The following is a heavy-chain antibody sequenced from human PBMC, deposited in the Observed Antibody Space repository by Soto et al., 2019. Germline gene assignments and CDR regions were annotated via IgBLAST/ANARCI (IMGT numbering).Heavy chain of an antibody. CDR3: ATRTAYYYGSGSLGGMDV. J-gene: IGHJ6*02. V-gene: IGHV4-31*03. CDR1: GGSISSGSYY. D-gene: IGHD3-10*01. Sequence: QVQLQESGPGLVKPSQTLSLTCTVSGGSISSGSYYWSWIRQLPGKGLEWIGYIYYSGSTYYNPSLTRRVTISVDTSKTQFSLKLNSVTAADTAVYYCATRTAYYYGSGSLGGMDVWGQGTTVTVSS. CDR2: IYYSGST.